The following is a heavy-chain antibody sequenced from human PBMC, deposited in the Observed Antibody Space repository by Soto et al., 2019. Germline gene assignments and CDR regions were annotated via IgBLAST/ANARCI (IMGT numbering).Heavy chain of an antibody. CDR3: ASMGTPATGLYYFDY. D-gene: IGHD5-18*01. V-gene: IGHV4-30-4*01. Sequence: SETLSLTCTVSGGSISSGDYYWSWIRQPPGKGLEWIGYIYYSGSTYYNPSLKSRVTISVDTSKNQFSLNLSFVTAADTAVYYCASMGTPATGLYYFDYWGQRTLVTGSS. CDR1: GGSISSGDYY. J-gene: IGHJ4*02. CDR2: IYYSGST.